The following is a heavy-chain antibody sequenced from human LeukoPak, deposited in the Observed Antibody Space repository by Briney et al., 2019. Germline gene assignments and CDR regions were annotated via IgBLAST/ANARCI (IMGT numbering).Heavy chain of an antibody. J-gene: IGHJ4*02. CDR1: AGSSSSYY. V-gene: IGHV4-59*08. CDR3: ARHGGSDYRWTPDN. CDR2: IYYSGST. Sequence: PSETLSLTCTVSAGSSSSYYLSWIRQPPGKGLEWIGYIYYSGSTNYNPSLKSRVTISVDTSKNQFSLKLSSVTAADTAMYYCARHGGSDYRWTPDNWGQGTLVTVSS. D-gene: IGHD3-16*02.